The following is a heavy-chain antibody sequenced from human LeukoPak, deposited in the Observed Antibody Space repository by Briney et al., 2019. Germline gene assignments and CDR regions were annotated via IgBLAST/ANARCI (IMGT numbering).Heavy chain of an antibody. D-gene: IGHD2-8*02. CDR1: GFSISYNY. J-gene: IGHJ4*02. Sequence: PGGSLRLSCVVSGFSISYNYMSWVHQAPGKGLEWVSVIYSAGDSYYGDAVKGRFIISKDNSKNTVYLQMNRLRPEDTAVYYCASHYCSAGSCYFDGWGQGTLVTVSS. V-gene: IGHV3-53*01. CDR2: IYSAGDS. CDR3: ASHYCSAGSCYFDG.